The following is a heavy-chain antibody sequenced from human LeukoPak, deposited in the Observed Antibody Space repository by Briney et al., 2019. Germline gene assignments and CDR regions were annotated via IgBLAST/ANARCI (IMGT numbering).Heavy chain of an antibody. CDR3: ARTYPDYDFWSGYYRGAYYFDY. CDR2: ISSSGSTI. J-gene: IGHJ4*02. V-gene: IGHV3-48*03. CDR1: GFTFSSYE. D-gene: IGHD3-3*01. Sequence: GGSLRLSCAASGFTFSSYEMNLVRQAPGKGLEWVSYISSSGSTIYYADSVKGRFTISRDNAKNSLYLQMNSLRAEDTAVYYCARTYPDYDFWSGYYRGAYYFDYWGQGTLVTVSS.